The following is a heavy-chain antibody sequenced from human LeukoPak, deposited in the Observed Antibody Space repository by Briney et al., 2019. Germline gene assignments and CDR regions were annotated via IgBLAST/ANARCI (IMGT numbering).Heavy chain of an antibody. J-gene: IGHJ5*02. CDR1: GGSISSGGYS. CDR3: ARDGSNYYDSTAGLDP. CDR2: IYHSGST. D-gene: IGHD3-22*01. V-gene: IGHV4-30-2*01. Sequence: SQTLSLTCAVSGGSISSGGYSWSWIRQPPGKGLEWLGYIYHSGSTYYNPSLKSRVTISVDRSKNQFSLKLSSVTAADTAVYYCARDGSNYYDSTAGLDPWGQGTLVTVSS.